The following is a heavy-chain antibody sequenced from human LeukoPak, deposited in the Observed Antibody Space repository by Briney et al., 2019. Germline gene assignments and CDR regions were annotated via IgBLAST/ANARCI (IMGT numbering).Heavy chain of an antibody. Sequence: GASVKVSCKPSVYTFTSYGISWVRQAPGQGLEWIGWISAYNGNTNYAQKLQGRVTMTTDTSTSTAYMELRSLRSDDTAVYYCARLMTVTSFFDYWGQGTLVTVSS. CDR2: ISAYNGNT. CDR3: ARLMTVTSFFDY. D-gene: IGHD4-11*01. V-gene: IGHV1-18*01. CDR1: VYTFTSYG. J-gene: IGHJ4*02.